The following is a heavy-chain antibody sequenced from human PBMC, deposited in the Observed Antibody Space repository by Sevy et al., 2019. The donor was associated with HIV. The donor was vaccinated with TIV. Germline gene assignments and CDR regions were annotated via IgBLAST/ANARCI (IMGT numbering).Heavy chain of an antibody. CDR2: INEDGAVK. J-gene: IGHJ4*02. D-gene: IGHD6-19*01. Sequence: GGSLRLSCAASGFRFSNFWMSWVRQAPGKGLEWVANINEDGAVKYYADSVKGRFIISRDTANDSLYVQMFSLRAEDTAVYYCAKIGKRGWDFDSWGQGTRVTVSS. CDR3: AKIGKRGWDFDS. CDR1: GFRFSNFW. V-gene: IGHV3-7*01.